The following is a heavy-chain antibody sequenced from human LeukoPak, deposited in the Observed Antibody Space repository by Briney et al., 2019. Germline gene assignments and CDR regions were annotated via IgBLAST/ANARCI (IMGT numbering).Heavy chain of an antibody. Sequence: GGSLRLSRAASGFTFSSYWMHWVRQAPGKGLVWVSRINSDGSSTSYADSVKGRFTISRDNAKNTLYLQMNSLRAEDTAVYYCARITGYYDSSGYYTVLGYYYGMDVWGQGTTVTVSS. CDR1: GFTFSSYW. D-gene: IGHD3-22*01. V-gene: IGHV3-74*01. J-gene: IGHJ6*02. CDR3: ARITGYYDSSGYYTVLGYYYGMDV. CDR2: INSDGSST.